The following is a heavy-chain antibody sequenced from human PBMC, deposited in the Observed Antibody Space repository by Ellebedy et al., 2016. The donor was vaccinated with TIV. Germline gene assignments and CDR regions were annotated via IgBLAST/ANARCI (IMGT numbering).Heavy chain of an antibody. J-gene: IGHJ4*02. V-gene: IGHV3-13*01. CDR3: ARATAGFDY. CDR1: GFTFSSYD. Sequence: GESLKISCAASGFTFSSYDMHWVRQGSGSGPEWVSSIGAAGDSYYAGSVKGRVAISRENAKNSLHLQLNNLRVGDTAVYFCARATAGFDYWGQGTLVTVSS. CDR2: IGAAGDS. D-gene: IGHD1-14*01.